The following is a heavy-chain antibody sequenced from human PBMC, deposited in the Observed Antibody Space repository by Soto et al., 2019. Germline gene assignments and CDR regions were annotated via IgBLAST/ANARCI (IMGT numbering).Heavy chain of an antibody. CDR1: GFTFSSYG. D-gene: IGHD6-19*01. Sequence: GGSLRLSCAASGFTFSSYGMSWVRQAPGMGLDWVSSFIGIDNSTYYADSMKGRFTISGDNSKNTVYLQMNSLRGEDTAVYYCAKLGDYSSGRLDSWGQGTLVTVSS. V-gene: IGHV3-23*01. CDR3: AKLGDYSSGRLDS. J-gene: IGHJ4*02. CDR2: FIGIDNST.